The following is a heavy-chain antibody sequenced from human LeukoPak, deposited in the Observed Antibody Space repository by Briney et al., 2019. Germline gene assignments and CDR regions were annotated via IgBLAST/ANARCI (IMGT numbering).Heavy chain of an antibody. CDR1: GGSISSGSYY. V-gene: IGHV4-61*02. CDR3: ARGRQWLVRTSYDY. Sequence: SQTLSLTCTVSGGSISSGSYYWSWIRQPAGKGLEWIGRIYTSGSTNYNPSLKSRVTISVDTSKNQFSLKLSSMTAADTAVYYCARGRQWLVRTSYDYWGQGTLVTVSS. CDR2: IYTSGST. J-gene: IGHJ4*02. D-gene: IGHD6-19*01.